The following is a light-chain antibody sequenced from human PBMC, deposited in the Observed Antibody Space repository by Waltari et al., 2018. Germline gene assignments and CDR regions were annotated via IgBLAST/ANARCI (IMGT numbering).Light chain of an antibody. Sequence: QSVLTQPPSVSGAPGQRVTISCTGSSSNIGAGYDVPWYQQLPGTPPKRPIYGNSNRPSGVPDRFSGSKSGTSASLAITGLQAEDEADYYCQSYDSSSHVVFGGGTKLTVL. CDR3: QSYDSSSHVV. J-gene: IGLJ2*01. V-gene: IGLV1-40*01. CDR2: GNS. CDR1: SSNIGAGYD.